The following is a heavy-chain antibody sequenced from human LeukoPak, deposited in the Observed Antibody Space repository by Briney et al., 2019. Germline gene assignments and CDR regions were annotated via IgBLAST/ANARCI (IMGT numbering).Heavy chain of an antibody. D-gene: IGHD2-15*01. CDR3: AKGDHCSGGSCSDAFDI. Sequence: GGSLRLSCAASGFTFSSYGMHWVRQAPGKGLEWVAVISYDGSNKYYADSVKGRFTISRDNSKNTLYLQMNSLRAEDTAVYYCAKGDHCSGGSCSDAFDIWGQGTMVTVSS. J-gene: IGHJ3*02. CDR2: ISYDGSNK. CDR1: GFTFSSYG. V-gene: IGHV3-30*18.